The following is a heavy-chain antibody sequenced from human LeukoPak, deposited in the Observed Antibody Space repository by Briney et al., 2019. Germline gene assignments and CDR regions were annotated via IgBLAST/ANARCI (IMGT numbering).Heavy chain of an antibody. Sequence: SETLSLTCTVSGGSISSSSYYWGWIRQPPGTGLEWIGSIYYSGSTYYNPSLKSRVTISVDTSKNQFFLKLSSVTAADTAVYYCARHYEATVFYYYGMDVWGQGTTVTVSS. CDR3: ARHYEATVFYYYGMDV. J-gene: IGHJ6*02. D-gene: IGHD4-11*01. V-gene: IGHV4-39*01. CDR2: IYYSGST. CDR1: GGSISSSSYY.